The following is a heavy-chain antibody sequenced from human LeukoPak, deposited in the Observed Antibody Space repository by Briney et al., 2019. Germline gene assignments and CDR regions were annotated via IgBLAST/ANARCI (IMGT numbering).Heavy chain of an antibody. CDR1: GFTFSSYA. CDR2: ISGSGSST. D-gene: IGHD3-22*01. Sequence: GGSLRLSCAASGFTFSSYAMSWVRQAPGKGLEWVSVISGSGSSTYYADSVKGRFTISRDISKSTLYLQMNSLRAEDTAVYYCAKSDSGGYYYWVYWGQGTLVTVSS. J-gene: IGHJ4*02. CDR3: AKSDSGGYYYWVY. V-gene: IGHV3-23*01.